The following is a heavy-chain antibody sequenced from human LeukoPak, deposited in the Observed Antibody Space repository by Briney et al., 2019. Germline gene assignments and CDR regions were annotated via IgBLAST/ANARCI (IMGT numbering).Heavy chain of an antibody. J-gene: IGHJ6*03. CDR3: ARGMSGYDVAYVYYYCMDV. D-gene: IGHD5-12*01. V-gene: IGHV4-38-2*02. Sequence: SETLSLTCTVSGYSISSGYYWGWIRQPPGKGLEWIGSIYHSGSTYYNPSLKSRVTISVDTSKNQFSLKLSSVTAADTAVYYCARGMSGYDVAYVYYYCMDVRGRGATARISS. CDR1: GYSISSGYY. CDR2: IYHSGST.